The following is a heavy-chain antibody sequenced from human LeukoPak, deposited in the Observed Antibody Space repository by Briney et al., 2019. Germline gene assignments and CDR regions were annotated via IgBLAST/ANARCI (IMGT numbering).Heavy chain of an antibody. D-gene: IGHD1-14*01. J-gene: IGHJ6*03. Sequence: ASVKVSCKASGYTFTGYYMHWVRQAPGQGLEWMGWINPNSGGTNYAQKFQGRVTMARDTSISTAYMELSRLRSDDTAVYYCASEHTGDTAGNYMDVWGKGTTVTVSS. CDR3: ASEHTGDTAGNYMDV. V-gene: IGHV1-2*02. CDR2: INPNSGGT. CDR1: GYTFTGYY.